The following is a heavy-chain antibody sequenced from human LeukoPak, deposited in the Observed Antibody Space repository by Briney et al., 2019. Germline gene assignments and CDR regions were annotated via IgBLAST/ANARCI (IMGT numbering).Heavy chain of an antibody. Sequence: PGGSLRLSCAASGFTFNTFNMNWGRQAPGKGLEWVSAITSGGDYIYYADSVKGRFTISRDNAKNSLSLQLNSLRVEDTAVYYCARGHYDVLAASYKWTPDYWGQGTLVTVSS. CDR1: GFTFNTFN. J-gene: IGHJ4*02. CDR3: ARGHYDVLAASYKWTPDY. CDR2: ITSGGDYI. D-gene: IGHD3-9*01. V-gene: IGHV3-21*01.